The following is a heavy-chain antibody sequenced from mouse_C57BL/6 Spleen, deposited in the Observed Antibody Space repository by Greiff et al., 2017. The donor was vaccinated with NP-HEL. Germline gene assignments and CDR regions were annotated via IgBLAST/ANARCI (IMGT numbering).Heavy chain of an antibody. Sequence: EVKLVESEGGLVQPGSSMKLSCTASGFTFSDYYMAWVRQVPEKGLEWVANINYDGSSNYYLDSLKSRFIISRDNAKNILYLQMSSLKSEDSATYYCARAGYYGSSFDWFAYWGQGTLVTVSA. D-gene: IGHD1-1*01. CDR3: ARAGYYGSSFDWFAY. CDR2: INYDGSSN. CDR1: GFTFSDYY. V-gene: IGHV5-16*01. J-gene: IGHJ3*01.